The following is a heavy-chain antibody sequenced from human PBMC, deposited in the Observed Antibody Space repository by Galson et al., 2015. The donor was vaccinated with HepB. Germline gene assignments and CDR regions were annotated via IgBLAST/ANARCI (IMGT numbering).Heavy chain of an antibody. J-gene: IGHJ5*02. CDR3: TRHQAFKTGHNWFDP. CDR1: GFTFSGSA. V-gene: IGHV3-73*01. D-gene: IGHD7-27*01. CDR2: IRSKANSYAT. Sequence: SLRLSCAASGFTFSGSAMHWVRQASGKGLEWVGRIRSKANSYATAYAASVKGRFTISRDDSKNTAYLQMNSLKTEDTAVYYCTRHQAFKTGHNWFDPWGQGTLVTVSS.